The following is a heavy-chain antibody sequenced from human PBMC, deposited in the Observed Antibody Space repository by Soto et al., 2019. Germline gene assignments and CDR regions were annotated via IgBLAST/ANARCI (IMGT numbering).Heavy chain of an antibody. Sequence: PGGSLRLSCAGSGFTVSISYMTWVRQVPGKGLEWVSIRYSDGRSYYADSVKGRFTISRDNAKNSLYLQMSSLRDEDTAVYYCARLLYDFWSGYYRRGPLDVWGQGTTVTVSS. D-gene: IGHD3-3*01. CDR3: ARLLYDFWSGYYRRGPLDV. V-gene: IGHV3-66*01. J-gene: IGHJ6*02. CDR2: RYSDGRS. CDR1: GFTVSISY.